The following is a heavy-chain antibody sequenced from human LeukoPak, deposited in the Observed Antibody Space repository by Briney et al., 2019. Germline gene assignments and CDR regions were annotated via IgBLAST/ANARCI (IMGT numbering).Heavy chain of an antibody. CDR2: IKSEAYGGTT. V-gene: IGHV3-15*01. D-gene: IGHD3-22*01. CDR3: TTDYYDSVGYSSYY. CDR1: GFSFSKAW. Sequence: GGSLRLSCEASGFSFSKAWMSWVRQAPGRGLEWVGRIKSEAYGGTTDYAAPVSGRFTISRDDSRNTLYLQMNGLKAEDTAVYYCTTDYYDSVGYSSYYWGQGTLVTVS. J-gene: IGHJ4*02.